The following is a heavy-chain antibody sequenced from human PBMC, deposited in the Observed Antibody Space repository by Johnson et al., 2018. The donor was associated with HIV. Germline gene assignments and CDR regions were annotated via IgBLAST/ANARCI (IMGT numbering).Heavy chain of an antibody. CDR3: ARAAIVVLPAGAFDI. Sequence: VQLVESGGGVVQPGRSLRLSCAASGFTFSSYGMHWVRQAPGKGLEWVAFIRNDGSTKYSADSVKGRFTISSDNSKNTLYLQMNSLRLEDTAIYFCARAAIVVLPAGAFDIWGRGTMVTVSS. CDR1: GFTFSSYG. J-gene: IGHJ3*02. D-gene: IGHD2-2*01. CDR2: IRNDGSTK. V-gene: IGHV3-30*02.